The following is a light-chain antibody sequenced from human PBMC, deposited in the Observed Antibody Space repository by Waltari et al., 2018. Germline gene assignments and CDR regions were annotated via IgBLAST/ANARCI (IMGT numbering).Light chain of an antibody. Sequence: SSELTPDSAVSLAFGPTVRITSQGDSLRPYYVSWFHQKPGPAPALVIYGKNNRTSGIPERFSASSSGSTASLTIIGAQAEDEADYYCHSRDSSGDVVIGGGTKLTVV. CDR1: SLRPYY. CDR3: HSRDSSGDVV. V-gene: IGLV3-19*01. CDR2: GKN. J-gene: IGLJ2*01.